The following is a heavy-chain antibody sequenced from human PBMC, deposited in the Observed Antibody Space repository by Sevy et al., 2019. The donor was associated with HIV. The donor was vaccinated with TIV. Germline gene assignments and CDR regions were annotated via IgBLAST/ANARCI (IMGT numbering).Heavy chain of an antibody. CDR2: LYNNIGST. V-gene: IGHV4-59*08. CDR3: ARGAVVVGTAATPVLDF. Sequence: SETLSLTCTVSDDSINSYYWSWIRQPPGKGLEWIGYLYNNIGSTSSSPALTSRVTISVDTSKNQFSLKLTSVSAADTAVYYCARGAVVVGTAATPVLDFWGRGSLVTVSS. J-gene: IGHJ4*02. D-gene: IGHD2-2*01. CDR1: DDSINSYY.